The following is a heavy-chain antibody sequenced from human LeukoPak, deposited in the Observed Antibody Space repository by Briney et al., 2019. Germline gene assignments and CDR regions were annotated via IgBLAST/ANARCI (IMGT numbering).Heavy chain of an antibody. D-gene: IGHD1-26*01. CDR3: ARVQSGNYYAFDY. V-gene: IGHV3-74*01. Sequence: GGSLRLSCAASGFTFSSYWMHWVRQAPGKGLVWVSRINSDESNTRYGDSVKGRFTISRDNAKNTLYLQMDSLRAEDTAVYYCARVQSGNYYAFDYWGQGTLVTVSS. CDR1: GFTFSSYW. CDR2: INSDESNT. J-gene: IGHJ4*02.